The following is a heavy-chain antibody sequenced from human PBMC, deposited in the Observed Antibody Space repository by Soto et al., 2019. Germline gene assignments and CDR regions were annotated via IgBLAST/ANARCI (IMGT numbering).Heavy chain of an antibody. D-gene: IGHD3-16*01. CDR2: ITWHSGTI. Sequence: DVQLVESGGGLVQPGRSLRLACAASGFTFDQYTMHWVRQAPGKGLEWVSSITWHSGTIGYADSVKGRFTISRDNAKNSLYLQMNSLRGEDTALYYCAKEMITFGDFNYYYMDVWGNGTKVTVSS. J-gene: IGHJ6*03. V-gene: IGHV3-9*01. CDR3: AKEMITFGDFNYYYMDV. CDR1: GFTFDQYT.